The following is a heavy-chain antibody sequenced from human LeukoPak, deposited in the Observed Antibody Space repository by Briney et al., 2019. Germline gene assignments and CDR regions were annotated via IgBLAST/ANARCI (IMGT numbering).Heavy chain of an antibody. V-gene: IGHV3-7*01. CDR3: ARGSPQGELFIYVAYPLDY. CDR1: GFTFSSYC. D-gene: IGHD3-10*01. J-gene: IGHJ4*02. CDR2: IKQDGSEK. Sequence: GSLRLSCAASGFTFSSYCMSWVRQAPGKGLEWVANIKQDGSEKYYVDSVKGRFTISRDNAKNSLYLQMNSLRAEDTAVYYCARGSPQGELFIYVAYPLDYWGQGTLVTVSS.